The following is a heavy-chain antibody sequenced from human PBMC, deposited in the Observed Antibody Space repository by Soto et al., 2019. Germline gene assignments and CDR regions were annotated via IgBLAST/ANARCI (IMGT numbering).Heavy chain of an antibody. J-gene: IGHJ4*02. CDR3: ATGLYDLWSRYYPAALDS. D-gene: IGHD3-3*01. CDR2: IFYSGST. V-gene: IGHV4-61*08. Sequence: QVQLQESGPGLVKPTETLSLTCTVSGGSVSSGGYYWSWIRQPPGKGLEWIGYIFYSGSTNYNPSLKSRVTISVDTSKNQISLKLTSVTAADTAVYYCATGLYDLWSRYYPAALDSCGQGTLVTVSS. CDR1: GGSVSSGGYY.